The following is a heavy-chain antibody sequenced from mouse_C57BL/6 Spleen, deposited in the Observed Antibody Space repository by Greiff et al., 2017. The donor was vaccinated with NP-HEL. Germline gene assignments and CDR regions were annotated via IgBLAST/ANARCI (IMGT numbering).Heavy chain of an antibody. CDR3: TGFITTVAWYFDV. CDR1: GYTFTDYE. J-gene: IGHJ1*03. Sequence: LQESGAELVRPGASVTLSCKASGYTFTDYEMHWVKQTPVHGLEWIGAIDPETGGTAYNQKFKGKAILTADKSSSTAYMELRSLTSEDSAVYYCTGFITTVAWYFDVWGTGTTVTVSS. D-gene: IGHD1-1*01. V-gene: IGHV1-15*01. CDR2: IDPETGGT.